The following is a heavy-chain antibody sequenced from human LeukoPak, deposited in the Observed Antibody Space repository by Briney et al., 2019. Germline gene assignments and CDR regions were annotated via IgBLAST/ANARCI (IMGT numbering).Heavy chain of an antibody. CDR1: GFTFSSYA. Sequence: GGSLRLSCAASGFTFSSYAMSWVRQAPGKGLEWVSLISGSGGDTYYADSVKGRLTISRDITKNTLYLQMNSLSAEDTAVYYCAKGDSGMVRRYYFDYWGQGTLVTVSS. CDR3: AKGDSGMVRRYYFDY. V-gene: IGHV3-23*01. D-gene: IGHD5-18*01. CDR2: ISGSGGDT. J-gene: IGHJ4*02.